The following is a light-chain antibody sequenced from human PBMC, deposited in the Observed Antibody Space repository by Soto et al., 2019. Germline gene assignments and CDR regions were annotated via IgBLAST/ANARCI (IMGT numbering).Light chain of an antibody. Sequence: QSVLTQPASGSGSPGQSITLSCTWTSSDIGGYKYVSWYQHHPGKDPKLMIYGVSNRPSGVSNRFSGSKSGNTASLTLSGLQAEDEAAYYCSSYTFSSTLVVFGGGTQLTVL. V-gene: IGLV2-14*01. J-gene: IGLJ2*01. CDR1: SSDIGGYKY. CDR3: SSYTFSSTLVV. CDR2: GVS.